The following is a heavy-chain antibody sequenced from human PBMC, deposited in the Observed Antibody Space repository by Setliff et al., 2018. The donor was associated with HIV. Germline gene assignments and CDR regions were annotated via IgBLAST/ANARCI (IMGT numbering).Heavy chain of an antibody. D-gene: IGHD6-19*01. CDR1: GGSVSSTTYF. V-gene: IGHV4-39*01. CDR2: LYYSGST. J-gene: IGHJ5*02. CDR3: ARPHSGRGGGAYFDP. Sequence: PSETLSLTCTVSGGSVSSTTYFWGWIRQAPGKGLQWIGSLYYSGSTYYNPSLKSRVTISVDTSKNQFSLKLRSVTAADTAVYHCARPHSGRGGGAYFDPWGQGILVTVSS.